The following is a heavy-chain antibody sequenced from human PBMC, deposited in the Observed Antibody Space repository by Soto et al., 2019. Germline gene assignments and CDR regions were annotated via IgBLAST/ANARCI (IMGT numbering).Heavy chain of an antibody. CDR2: ISPSNGDT. Sequence: ASVKVSCKASGYTFTTYGFNWVRQAPGQGLEWMGWISPSNGDTNYAQKFRGRVTLTTDTSTSTAYMELRSLTSDDTAVYYCARTPRAQMIVLEAATRLDYWGQGTLVTVSS. CDR1: GYTFTTYG. CDR3: ARTPRAQMIVLEAATRLDY. V-gene: IGHV1-18*04. J-gene: IGHJ4*02. D-gene: IGHD2-15*01.